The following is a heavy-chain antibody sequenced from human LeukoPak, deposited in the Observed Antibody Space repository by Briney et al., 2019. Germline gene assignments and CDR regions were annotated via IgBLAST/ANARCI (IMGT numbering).Heavy chain of an antibody. D-gene: IGHD2-15*01. J-gene: IGHJ4*02. V-gene: IGHV1-69*05. CDR2: IIPIFGTA. CDR1: GGTFSSYA. CDR3: ARDRCSGGSCYKDY. Sequence: GASVKASCKXSGGTFSSYAISWVRQAPGQGLEWMGRIIPIFGTANYAQKFQGRVTITTDESTSTAYMELSSLRSEDTAVYYCARDRCSGGSCYKDYWGQGTLVTVSS.